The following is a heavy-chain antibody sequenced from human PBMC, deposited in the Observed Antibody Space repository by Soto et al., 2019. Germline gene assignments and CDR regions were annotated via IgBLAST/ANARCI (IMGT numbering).Heavy chain of an antibody. D-gene: IGHD3-10*01. CDR2: VNPILSMS. V-gene: IGHV1-69*02. CDR1: GDTFSFYT. J-gene: IGHJ4*02. CDR3: ETSYGSGYRAFDY. Sequence: QVQLVQSGAELKKPGSSVKVSCKASGDTFSFYTINWVRQAPGLGLEWMGRVNPILSMSNYAQKFQGSVTMTAEKSTSTAYMELRSLRSEEKAFYYCETSYGSGYRAFDYWGKGALVTVSS.